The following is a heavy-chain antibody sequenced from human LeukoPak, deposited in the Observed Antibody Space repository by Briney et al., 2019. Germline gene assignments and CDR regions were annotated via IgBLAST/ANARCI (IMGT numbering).Heavy chain of an antibody. Sequence: SETLSLTCAAYGGSFSGYYWSWIRQPPGKGLEWIGEINHSGSTNYNPSLKSRVTISVDTSKNQFPLKLSSVTAADTAVYYCAILPTGYSYGRDFDYWGQGTLVTVSS. V-gene: IGHV4-34*01. CDR2: INHSGST. CDR3: AILPTGYSYGRDFDY. CDR1: GGSFSGYY. D-gene: IGHD5-18*01. J-gene: IGHJ4*02.